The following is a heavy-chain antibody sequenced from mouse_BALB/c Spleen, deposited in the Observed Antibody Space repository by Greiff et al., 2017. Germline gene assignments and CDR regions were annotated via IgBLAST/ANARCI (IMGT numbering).Heavy chain of an antibody. CDR2: INPNNGGT. CDR3: ARSAMITTDFDV. J-gene: IGHJ1*01. D-gene: IGHD2-4*01. V-gene: IGHV1-18*01. Sequence: EVQLHQSGPELVKPGASVKIPCKASGYTFTDYNMDWVKQSHGKSLEWIGDINPNNGGTIYNQKFKGKATLTVDKSSSTAYMELRSLTSEDTAVYYCARSAMITTDFDVWGAGTTVTVSS. CDR1: GYTFTDYN.